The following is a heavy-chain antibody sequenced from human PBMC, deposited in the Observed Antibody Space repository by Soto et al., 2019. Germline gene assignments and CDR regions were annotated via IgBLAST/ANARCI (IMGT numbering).Heavy chain of an antibody. V-gene: IGHV3-7*01. CDR2: IGQDGSEK. CDR3: SRDICGRATGCVN. D-gene: IGHD3-9*01. J-gene: IGHJ4*02. CDR1: GFPFSNYL. Sequence: GGSLRLSCAASGFPFSNYLMSWVRQATGKGLEWVANIGQDGSEKFYVGSVKGRFTISRDNAKNSLYLQMDSLRAEDTAIYYCSRDICGRATGCVNWGQGTQVTVSS.